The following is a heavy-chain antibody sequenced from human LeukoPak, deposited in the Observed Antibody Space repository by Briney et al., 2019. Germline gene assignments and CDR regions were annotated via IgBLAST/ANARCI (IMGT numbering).Heavy chain of an antibody. CDR2: ISHSRFT. CDR1: SGSMSRSDW. J-gene: IGHJ4*02. Sequence: SGTLSLTCGVSSGSMSRSDWWSWVRQPPGKGLEWIGEISHSRFTNYNPSLKSRVSISVDESKNQFSLKLSSVTAADTAVYYCARDYCSSTSCYSALDSWGQGTLVTVSS. CDR3: ARDYCSSTSCYSALDS. D-gene: IGHD2-2*01. V-gene: IGHV4-4*02.